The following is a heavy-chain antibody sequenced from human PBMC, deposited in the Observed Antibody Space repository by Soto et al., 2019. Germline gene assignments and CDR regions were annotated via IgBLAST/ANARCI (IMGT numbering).Heavy chain of an antibody. CDR2: IYYSGST. D-gene: IGHD5-12*01. V-gene: IGHV4-59*01. Sequence: SETLSLTCTVSGGSISSYYWSWIRQPPGKGLEWIGYIYYSGSTNYNPSLKSRVTISVDTSKNQFSLKLSSVTAADTAVYYCARGGRDGYVTYWGQGTLVTVSS. CDR1: GGSISSYY. CDR3: ARGGRDGYVTY. J-gene: IGHJ4*02.